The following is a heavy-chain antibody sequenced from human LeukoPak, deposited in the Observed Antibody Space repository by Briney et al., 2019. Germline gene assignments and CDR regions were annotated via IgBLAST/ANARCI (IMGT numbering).Heavy chain of an antibody. CDR3: ASLQFINRVFDV. V-gene: IGHV4-30-2*01. CDR1: GGSTSSGGYS. CDR2: IFHSGTT. J-gene: IGHJ3*01. D-gene: IGHD3-10*01. Sequence: PSQTLSLTCAVSGGSTSSGGYSWTWIRQPPGKGLEWIGSIFHSGTTYYNPSLKSRVTISVDRSKNHFSLNLSSVTAADTALYYCASLQFINRVFDVWGQGTMVTVSS.